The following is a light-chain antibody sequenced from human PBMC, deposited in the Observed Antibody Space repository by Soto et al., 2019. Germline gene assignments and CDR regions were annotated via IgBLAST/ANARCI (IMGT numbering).Light chain of an antibody. V-gene: IGKV3D-15*01. CDR2: DAS. Sequence: IVLTQSPATLSVSPGERATLSCRASQSVDNDLAWYQQKPGQPPRLLIYDASTRATGIPARFSGSQSGTEFTLTISSLLSEDFAVYFCQQYNNWPLTFGGGTKVDIK. CDR3: QQYNNWPLT. CDR1: QSVDND. J-gene: IGKJ4*01.